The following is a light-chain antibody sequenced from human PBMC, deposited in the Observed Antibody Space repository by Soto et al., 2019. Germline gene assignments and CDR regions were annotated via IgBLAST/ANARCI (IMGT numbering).Light chain of an antibody. V-gene: IGLV4-69*01. CDR1: SGHSSYA. CDR2: LNSDGSH. CDR3: QTWGTDIVV. J-gene: IGLJ2*01. Sequence: QLVLTQSPSASASLGASVKLTCTLSSGHSSYAIEWHQQQPEKGPRYLMKLNSDGSHSKGDGIPDRFSGSSSGAERYLTISSLQSEDEADYYCQTWGTDIVVFGGGTKLTVL.